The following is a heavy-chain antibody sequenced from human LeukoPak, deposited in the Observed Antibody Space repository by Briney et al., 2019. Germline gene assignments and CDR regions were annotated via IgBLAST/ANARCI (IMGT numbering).Heavy chain of an antibody. Sequence: GGSLRLSCAASGFTFSSYAIIWVRLAPGKGLEWVSGISGSGGGTSYADSVKGRFTISRDNSKNTLYLHMNSLRAEDTAVYYCAKARITVAGPKTSFDYWGQGTLVTVSS. CDR2: ISGSGGGT. J-gene: IGHJ4*02. CDR1: GFTFSSYA. V-gene: IGHV3-23*01. CDR3: AKARITVAGPKTSFDY. D-gene: IGHD6-19*01.